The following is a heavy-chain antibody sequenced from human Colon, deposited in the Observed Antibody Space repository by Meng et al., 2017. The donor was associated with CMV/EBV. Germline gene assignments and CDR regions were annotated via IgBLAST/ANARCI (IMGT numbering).Heavy chain of an antibody. CDR3: ASDFSSYFDY. D-gene: IGHD6-13*01. V-gene: IGHV4-59*01. J-gene: IGHJ4*02. CDR2: IFSGGSP. CDR1: GDSIRSYY. Sequence: SETLSLTCTVSGDSIRSYYWTWIRQSPGRGLEFIGHIFSGGSPNYNPSLNSRVTITQDIFKNQFSLKLTSVTAADTATYYCASDFSSYFDYWGQGILVTVSS.